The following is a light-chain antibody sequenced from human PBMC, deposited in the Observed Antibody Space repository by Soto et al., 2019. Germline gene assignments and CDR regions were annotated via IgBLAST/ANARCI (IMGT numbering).Light chain of an antibody. J-gene: IGKJ1*01. CDR2: GAS. Sequence: EIVLTQSPATLSLSPGERATLSCRASQHIDVYLDWLQQKPGQSPRLLIYGASNRATGIPDRFSGSGSGTDFTLTISRLEPEDFAVYYCQQYVTSPWAFGQGTKVAIE. CDR1: QHIDVY. CDR3: QQYVTSPWA. V-gene: IGKV3-20*01.